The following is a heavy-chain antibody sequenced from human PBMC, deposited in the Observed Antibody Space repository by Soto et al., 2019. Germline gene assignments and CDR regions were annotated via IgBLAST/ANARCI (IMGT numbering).Heavy chain of an antibody. J-gene: IGHJ3*02. D-gene: IGHD6-19*01. Sequence: GGSLRLSCAASGFTVSSNYMSWVRQAPGKGLEWVSVIYSGGSTYYADSVKGRFTISRHNSKNTLYLQMDSLRAEDTAVYYCARAAVAGTGDAFDIWGQGTMVTVSS. CDR3: ARAAVAGTGDAFDI. V-gene: IGHV3-53*04. CDR1: GFTVSSNY. CDR2: IYSGGST.